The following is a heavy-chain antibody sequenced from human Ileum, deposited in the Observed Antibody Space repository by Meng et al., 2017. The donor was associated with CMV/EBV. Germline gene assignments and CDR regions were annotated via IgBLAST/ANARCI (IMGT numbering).Heavy chain of an antibody. J-gene: IGHJ4*02. CDR2: IYDSGST. D-gene: IGHD3-22*01. Sequence: LTCAVSGGSFSRSKWWSWVRQPPEKGLEWIGQIYDSGSTTYNPSLKSRVTISLDESKNEFSLKLNSVTAADTAVYYCARNGYYSLDYWSQGALVTVSS. V-gene: IGHV4-4*02. CDR1: GGSFSRSKW. CDR3: ARNGYYSLDY.